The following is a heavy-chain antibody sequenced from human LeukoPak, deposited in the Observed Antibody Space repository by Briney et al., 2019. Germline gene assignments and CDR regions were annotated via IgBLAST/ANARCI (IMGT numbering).Heavy chain of an antibody. Sequence: SETLSLTCTVSGGSISSYYWSWIRQPPGKGLEWIGYIYYSGSTNYNPSLKSRVTISVDTSKNQFSLKLSSVTAADTAVYYCASTIDGTWFDPWGQGTLVTVSS. CDR2: IYYSGST. CDR3: ASTIDGTWFDP. V-gene: IGHV4-59*01. CDR1: GGSISSYY. J-gene: IGHJ5*02. D-gene: IGHD3-10*01.